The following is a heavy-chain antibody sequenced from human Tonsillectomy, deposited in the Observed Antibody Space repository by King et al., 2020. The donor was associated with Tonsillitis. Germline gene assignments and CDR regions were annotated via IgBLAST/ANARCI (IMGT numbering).Heavy chain of an antibody. V-gene: IGHV3-15*01. Sequence: VQLVESGGGLAEPGGSLRLSCAASGLTLRKAWMGWVRQAPGKGLEWIGSIKSESDGGAVDCAVSVQGRFIISRDDSENTMYLQMMSLKTEDTAVYYCTTDRGIGPRPLFDYWGQGTLVTVSP. CDR3: TTDRGIGPRPLFDY. CDR2: IKSESDGGAV. J-gene: IGHJ4*02. CDR1: GLTLRKAW. D-gene: IGHD6-6*01.